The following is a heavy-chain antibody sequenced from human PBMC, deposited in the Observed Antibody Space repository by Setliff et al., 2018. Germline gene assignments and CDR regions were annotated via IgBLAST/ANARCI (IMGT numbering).Heavy chain of an antibody. V-gene: IGHV4-61*09. J-gene: IGHJ6*03. Sequence: SETLSLTCSVSGGSISSGSDYWTWIRQPAGKALEWIGHIYASGSTKYNSSLGSRVTISEDTSMNQFSLKLSSVTAADTAVYFCARAISGWYSAHYYYMDVWGKGTAVTVS. CDR3: ARAISGWYSAHYYYMDV. D-gene: IGHD6-19*01. CDR1: GGSISSGSDY. CDR2: IYASGST.